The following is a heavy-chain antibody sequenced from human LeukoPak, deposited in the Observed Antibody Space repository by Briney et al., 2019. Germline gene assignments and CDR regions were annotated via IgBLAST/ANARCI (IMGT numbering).Heavy chain of an antibody. D-gene: IGHD6-13*01. CDR3: AKARSAAARFDY. CDR1: GFTLSSYG. V-gene: IGHV3-30*18. Sequence: GRSLRLSCAASGFTLSSYGMHWVRQAPGKGLEWVAVISYDGSNKYYADSVKGRFTISRDNSKNTLYLQMNSLRAEDTAVYYCAKARSAAARFDYWGQGTLVTVSS. J-gene: IGHJ4*02. CDR2: ISYDGSNK.